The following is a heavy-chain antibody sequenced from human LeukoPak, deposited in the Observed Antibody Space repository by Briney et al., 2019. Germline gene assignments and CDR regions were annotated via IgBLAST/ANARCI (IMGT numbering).Heavy chain of an antibody. J-gene: IGHJ4*02. CDR3: AKHTYYDSSGYFGKNDF. CDR1: GFTFSNYA. V-gene: IGHV3-23*01. D-gene: IGHD3-22*01. Sequence: GGSLRLSCAASGFTFSNYAMSWVRQAPGKGLKWVSGISGRGGSTYHADSVKGRFTISRDNSKNTLYLQMNSLRAEDTAVYYCAKHTYYDSSGYFGKNDFWGQGTLVTVSS. CDR2: ISGRGGST.